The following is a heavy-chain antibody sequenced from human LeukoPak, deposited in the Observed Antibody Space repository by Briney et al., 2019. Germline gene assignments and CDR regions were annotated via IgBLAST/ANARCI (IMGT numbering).Heavy chain of an antibody. V-gene: IGHV3-30*02. CDR3: AKVVRGYCSGGSCPEPYYYYYYMDV. CDR2: IRYDGSNK. D-gene: IGHD2-15*01. CDR1: GFTFSSYG. J-gene: IGHJ6*03. Sequence: PGGSLRLSCAASGFTFSSYGMHWVRQAPGKGLEWAAFIRYDGSNKYYADSVKGRFTISRDNSKNTLYLQMNSLRAEDTAVYYCAKVVRGYCSGGSCPEPYYYYYYMDVWGKGTTVTVSS.